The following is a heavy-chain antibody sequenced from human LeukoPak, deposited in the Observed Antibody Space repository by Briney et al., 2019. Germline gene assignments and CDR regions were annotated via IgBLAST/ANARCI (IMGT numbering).Heavy chain of an antibody. J-gene: IGHJ4*02. CDR2: ISGSGGST. V-gene: IGHV3-23*01. D-gene: IGHD1-26*01. CDR1: GFTFDDYA. Sequence: GRSLRLSCAASGFTFDDYAMPWVRQAPGKGLEWVSAISGSGGSTYYADSVKGRFTISRDNSKNTLYLQMNSLRAEDTAVYYCAKEFVVGATYYFDYWGQGTLVTVSS. CDR3: AKEFVVGATYYFDY.